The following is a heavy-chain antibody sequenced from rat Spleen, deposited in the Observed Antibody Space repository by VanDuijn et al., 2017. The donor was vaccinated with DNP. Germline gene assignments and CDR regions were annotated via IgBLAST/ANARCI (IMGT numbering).Heavy chain of an antibody. CDR3: ARWTRYFDY. CDR1: DYSITDNY. J-gene: IGHJ2*01. V-gene: IGHV3-1*01. D-gene: IGHD1-7*01. Sequence: EVQLQESGPGLVKPSQSLSLTCSVTDYSITDNYWGWIRRFPGNKMEWIGHISYSGSTNYNPSLKSRISITRDTSKNHFFLQLNSVTTEDTATYYCARWTRYFDYWGQGVMVTVSS. CDR2: ISYSGST.